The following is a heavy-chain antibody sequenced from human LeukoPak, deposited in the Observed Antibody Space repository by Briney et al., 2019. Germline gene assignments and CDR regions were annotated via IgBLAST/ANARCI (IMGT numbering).Heavy chain of an antibody. CDR3: ARLVVPAAPYFDY. CDR1: GGSISSYY. Sequence: SETLSLTCTVSGGSISSYYWNWIRQPPGKGLEWIGYIYYSGSTNYNPSLKSRVTISVDTSKNQFSLKLSSVTAADTAVYYCARLVVPAAPYFDYWGQGTLVTVSS. V-gene: IGHV4-59*08. CDR2: IYYSGST. J-gene: IGHJ4*02. D-gene: IGHD2-2*01.